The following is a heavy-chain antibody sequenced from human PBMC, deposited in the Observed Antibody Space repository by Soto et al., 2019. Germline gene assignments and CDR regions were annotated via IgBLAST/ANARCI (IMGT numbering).Heavy chain of an antibody. CDR2: INHSGST. V-gene: IGHV4-34*01. CDR3: ARAQTSLRFLGHNVYGMDV. Sequence: QVQLQQWGAGLLKPSETLSLTCAVYGGSFSGYYWSWIRQPPGKGLEWIGEINHSGSTNYNPSLKSRVTISVDTSKNQFSLKLSSVTAADTAVYYCARAQTSLRFLGHNVYGMDVWGQGTTVTVSS. D-gene: IGHD3-3*01. J-gene: IGHJ6*02. CDR1: GGSFSGYY.